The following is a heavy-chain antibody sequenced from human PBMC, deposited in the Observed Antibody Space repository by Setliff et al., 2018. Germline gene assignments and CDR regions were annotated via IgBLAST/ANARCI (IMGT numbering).Heavy chain of an antibody. CDR3: ARGPPDFVVVPAAAKFDF. Sequence: ASVKVSCKTSGYTFTNFGINCVRQAPGQGLEWMGWNSAYAQKFQGRVTMTTDTPTSTAYMELRSLRSDDTAVYYCARGPPDFVVVPAAAKFDFWGQGTLVTVS. J-gene: IGHJ4*02. D-gene: IGHD2-2*01. CDR1: GYTFTNFG. CDR2: NSAY. V-gene: IGHV1-18*01.